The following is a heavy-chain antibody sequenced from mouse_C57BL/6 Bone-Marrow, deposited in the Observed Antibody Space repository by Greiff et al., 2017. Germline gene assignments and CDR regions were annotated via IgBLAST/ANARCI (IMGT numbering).Heavy chain of an antibody. CDR3: TTSITTESWFAY. V-gene: IGHV14-4*01. Sequence: EVKLMESGAELVRPGASVKLSCTASGFNIKDDYMHWVKQRPEQGLEWIGWIDPENGDTEYASKFQGKATITADTSSNTAYLQLSSLTSEDTAVYYCTTSITTESWFAYWGQGTLVTVSA. D-gene: IGHD1-1*01. J-gene: IGHJ3*01. CDR1: GFNIKDDY. CDR2: IDPENGDT.